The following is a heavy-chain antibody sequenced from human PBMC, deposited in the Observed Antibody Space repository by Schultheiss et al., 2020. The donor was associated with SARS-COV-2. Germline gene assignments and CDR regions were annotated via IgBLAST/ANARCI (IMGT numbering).Heavy chain of an antibody. CDR1: GFTFSSYA. D-gene: IGHD3-3*01. CDR2: ISYDGRDN. Sequence: GESLKISCAASGFTFSSYAMHWVRQAPGKGLEWVAVISYDGRDNYYADSAKGRFTISRDNSKNTLDLQMDSLRAEDTAVYYCAKGAYYDFWSGYSGYFDYWGQGTLVTVSS. CDR3: AKGAYYDFWSGYSGYFDY. V-gene: IGHV3-30*04. J-gene: IGHJ4*02.